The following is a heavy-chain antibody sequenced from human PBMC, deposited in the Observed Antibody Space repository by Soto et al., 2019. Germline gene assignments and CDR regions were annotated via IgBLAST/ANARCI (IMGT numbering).Heavy chain of an antibody. CDR2: IWPDDSVT. CDR3: ARPRGDYENAMDA. V-gene: IGHV5-51*01. D-gene: IGHD4-17*01. Sequence: GESLKISCKGSGYSFSSSWIGWVGQMPGKGLEWMGIIWPDDSVTIYSPSFQGQVTISVDRSISTAYLQWSSLKASDTAMYYCARPRGDYENAMDAWGQGTTVTVSS. CDR1: GYSFSSSW. J-gene: IGHJ6*02.